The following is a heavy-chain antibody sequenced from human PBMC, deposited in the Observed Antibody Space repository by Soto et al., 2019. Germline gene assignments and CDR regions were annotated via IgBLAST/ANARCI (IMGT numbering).Heavy chain of an antibody. CDR1: GGSISSSSYY. V-gene: IGHV4-39*01. J-gene: IGHJ4*02. CDR3: ARSGIAVADLDY. Sequence: SETLSLTCTVSGGSISSSSYYWGWIRQPPGKGLEWIGSIYYSGSTYYNPSLKSRVTISVDTSKNQFSLKLSSVTAADTAVYYCARSGIAVADLDYWGQGTLVTVSS. D-gene: IGHD6-19*01. CDR2: IYYSGST.